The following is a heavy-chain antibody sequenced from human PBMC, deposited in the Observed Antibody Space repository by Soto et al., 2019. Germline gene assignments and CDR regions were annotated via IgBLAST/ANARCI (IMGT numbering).Heavy chain of an antibody. CDR3: ARDTLGRLHAFDI. J-gene: IGHJ3*02. CDR1: GFTVSSNY. Sequence: GGSLRLSCAASGFTVSSNYMSWVRQAPGKGLEWVSVIYSGGSTYYADSVKGRFTISRDNSKNTLYLQMNSLRAEDTAVYYCARDTLGRLHAFDIWGQGTMVTVSS. D-gene: IGHD5-12*01. V-gene: IGHV3-53*01. CDR2: IYSGGST.